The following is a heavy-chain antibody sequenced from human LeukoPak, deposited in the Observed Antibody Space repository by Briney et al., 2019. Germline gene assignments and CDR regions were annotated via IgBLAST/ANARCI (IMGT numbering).Heavy chain of an antibody. CDR2: INHSGST. D-gene: IGHD5-24*01. V-gene: IGHV4-34*01. J-gene: IGHJ5*02. Sequence: PSETLPLTCAVQGGHFSGHYCTRIRQPPGKGLERIGEINHSGSTNDNPSLKSRVTISVDASKNQFSLKLSSVTAADTAVYYCARSLKRWLQLMGTNWFDPWGQGTLVTVSS. CDR3: ARSLKRWLQLMGTNWFDP. CDR1: GGHFSGHY.